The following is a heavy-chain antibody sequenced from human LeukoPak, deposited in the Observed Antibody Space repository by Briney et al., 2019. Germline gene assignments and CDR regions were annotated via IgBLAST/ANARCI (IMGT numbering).Heavy chain of an antibody. Sequence: PGGSLRLSCTASGFTFTNAWMNGVRQAPGKGLEWVAVIWYDGSNKYYADSVKGRFTISRDNSKNTLYLQMNSLRAEDTAVYYCAKSYCSSASCYFRSDYYYMDVWGKGTTVTVSS. CDR1: GFTFTNAW. D-gene: IGHD2-2*01. J-gene: IGHJ6*03. V-gene: IGHV3-33*08. CDR3: AKSYCSSASCYFRSDYYYMDV. CDR2: IWYDGSNK.